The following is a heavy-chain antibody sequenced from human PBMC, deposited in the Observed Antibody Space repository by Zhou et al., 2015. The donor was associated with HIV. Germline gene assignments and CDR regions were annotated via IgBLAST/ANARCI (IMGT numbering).Heavy chain of an antibody. D-gene: IGHD3-16*01. J-gene: IGHJ2*01. Sequence: QVQLVQSGAEVKNPGSSVKVSCKASGGTFSDYAISWVRQAPGQGLEWMGGIIPIFGIANYAQKFQGRVTITADESTSTVYMELSSLRSEDTAVYYCARGPHVGHYWYFDLWGRGTLVTVSS. V-gene: IGHV1-69*01. CDR3: ARGPHVGHYWYFDL. CDR1: GGTFSDYA. CDR2: IIPIFGIA.